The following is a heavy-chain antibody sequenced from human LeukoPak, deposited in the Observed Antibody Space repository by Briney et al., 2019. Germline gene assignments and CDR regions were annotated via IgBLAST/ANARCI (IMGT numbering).Heavy chain of an antibody. V-gene: IGHV3-43*02. D-gene: IGHD6-19*01. CDR3: ARESESSGWYDY. Sequence: GGSLRLSCAAPGFMFHDYAIHWVRQAPGKGLEWVSLISGDGGSTFYADSVKGRFTITRDNSKNSLYLQMNSLRSDDTALYYCARESESSGWYDYWGQGTLVTVSS. CDR1: GFMFHDYA. CDR2: ISGDGGST. J-gene: IGHJ4*02.